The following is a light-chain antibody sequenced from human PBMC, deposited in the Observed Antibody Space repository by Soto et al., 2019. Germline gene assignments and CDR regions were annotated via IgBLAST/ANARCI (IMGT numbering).Light chain of an antibody. CDR3: QQYNSDSWT. Sequence: DIQMNQSPSTLSAYVGDRVTITCRASQSISSWLAWYQQKPGKAPKLLIYKASSLESGVPSRFSGSGSGTEFTLTISSLQPDDFATYYCQQYNSDSWTFGQWT. CDR1: QSISSW. J-gene: IGKJ1*01. V-gene: IGKV1-5*03. CDR2: KAS.